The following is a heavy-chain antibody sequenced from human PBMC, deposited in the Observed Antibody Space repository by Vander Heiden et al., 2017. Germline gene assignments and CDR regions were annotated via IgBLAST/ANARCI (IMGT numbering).Heavy chain of an antibody. CDR3: ARDSSYEGKIEEIDY. D-gene: IGHD5-12*01. CDR2: ISSSSYYI. CDR1: GFTFSSYS. Sequence: EVQLVESGGGLVKPGGSLRLSCAASGFTFSSYSMNWVRQAPGKGLEWVSSISSSSYYIYYADSVKGRFTISRDNAKNSLYLQMNSLRAEDTAVYYCARDSSYEGKIEEIDYWGQGTLVTVSS. V-gene: IGHV3-21*01. J-gene: IGHJ4*02.